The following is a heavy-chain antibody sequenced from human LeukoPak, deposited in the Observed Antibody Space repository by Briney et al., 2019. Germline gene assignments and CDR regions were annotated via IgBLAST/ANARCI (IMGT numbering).Heavy chain of an antibody. CDR3: AKDPSYYGDMYYFDY. Sequence: PGGSLRLSCAASGFTFSSYGMHWVRQAPGKGLEWVAFIPYHGSNKYYADSVRGRLTISRDNPKNTLYLEMNSLRAEDTAVYYCAKDPSYYGDMYYFDYWGQGTLVTVSS. D-gene: IGHD4-17*01. J-gene: IGHJ4*02. V-gene: IGHV3-30*02. CDR2: IPYHGSNK. CDR1: GFTFSSYG.